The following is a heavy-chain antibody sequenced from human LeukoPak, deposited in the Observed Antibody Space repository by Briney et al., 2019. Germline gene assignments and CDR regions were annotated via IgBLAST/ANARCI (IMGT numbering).Heavy chain of an antibody. V-gene: IGHV3-23*01. D-gene: IGHD3-22*01. CDR2: TTSRGDYT. CDR1: GFTFSIYA. CDR3: AKDRPNYYESNGHYYRRDGDS. Sequence: GGSLRLSCAASGFTFSIYAMSWVRQAPGKRLDSVSSTTSRGDYTYYAGSVKGRFTISRDNSNNTLYLEMNSMRAEDTATSYCAKDRPNYYESNGHYYRRDGDSWGQGTLVTVSS. J-gene: IGHJ5*01.